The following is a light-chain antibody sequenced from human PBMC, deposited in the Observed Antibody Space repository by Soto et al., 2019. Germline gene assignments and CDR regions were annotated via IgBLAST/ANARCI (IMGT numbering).Light chain of an antibody. CDR3: QQYHAWPPGT. Sequence: EIVMTQSPVTLSVSPGEGATLSCRASQSVETFLAWFQHKAGQAPRLLIFGASTRAAGVPARFSGGGSGTEFTLTIDSLRSEDFAVYFCQQYHAWPPGTFGGGTKVDIK. V-gene: IGKV3-15*01. CDR2: GAS. CDR1: QSVETF. J-gene: IGKJ4*01.